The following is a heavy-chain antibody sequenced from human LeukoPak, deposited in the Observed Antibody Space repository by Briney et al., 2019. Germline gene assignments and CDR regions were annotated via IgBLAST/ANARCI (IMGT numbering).Heavy chain of an antibody. CDR2: IDPNSGDT. V-gene: IGHV1-2*02. CDR1: GHTFTGYY. D-gene: IGHD3-16*01. Sequence: ASEKVSCKASGHTFTGYYMHWVRQAPGQGLEWMGWIDPNSGDTNYAQKFQGRVTMTRDTSLSTAYMELSRLRSDDTAVYYCARGDIGSVDYWGQGTLVTASS. J-gene: IGHJ4*02. CDR3: ARGDIGSVDY.